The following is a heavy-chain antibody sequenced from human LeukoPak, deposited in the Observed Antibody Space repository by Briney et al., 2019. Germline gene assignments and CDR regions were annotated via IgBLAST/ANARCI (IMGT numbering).Heavy chain of an antibody. D-gene: IGHD2-2*01. V-gene: IGHV5-51*01. CDR1: GSTFTSYW. J-gene: IGHJ4*02. Sequence: GASLQISCEGAGSTFTSYWIGWGRQLPGKGRGWLGIFYPGDSDTRYSPSFQAQVTISADKSISTAYLQWSSLKASDTAMYYCASHPYCSSTSCYLPDYWGQGTLVTVSS. CDR2: FYPGDSDT. CDR3: ASHPYCSSTSCYLPDY.